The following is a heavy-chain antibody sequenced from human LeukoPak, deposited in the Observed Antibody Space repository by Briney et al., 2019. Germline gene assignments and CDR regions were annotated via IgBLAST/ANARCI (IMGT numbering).Heavy chain of an antibody. J-gene: IGHJ3*02. CDR1: GGTFSSYA. Sequence: GASVKVSCKASGGTFSSYAISWVRQAPGQGLEWMGGIIPIFGTANYAQKFQGRVTITADKSTSTAYMELSSLRSEDTAVYYCARDRAEVLRIRDGYYEVDAFDIWGQGTMVTVSS. CDR3: ARDRAEVLRIRDGYYEVDAFDI. CDR2: IIPIFGTA. V-gene: IGHV1-69*06. D-gene: IGHD5-24*01.